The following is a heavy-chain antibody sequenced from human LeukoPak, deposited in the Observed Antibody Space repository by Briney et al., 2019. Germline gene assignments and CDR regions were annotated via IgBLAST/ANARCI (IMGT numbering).Heavy chain of an antibody. CDR2: INHSGST. Sequence: SETLSLTCAVYGGSFSGYYWSWIRQPPGKGLEWIGEINHSGSTNYNPSLKSRVTISVDTSKNQFSLKLSSVTAADTAVYYCARQGGLWSTYFDYWGQGTLVTVSS. D-gene: IGHD3-10*01. J-gene: IGHJ4*02. V-gene: IGHV4-34*01. CDR1: GGSFSGYY. CDR3: ARQGGLWSTYFDY.